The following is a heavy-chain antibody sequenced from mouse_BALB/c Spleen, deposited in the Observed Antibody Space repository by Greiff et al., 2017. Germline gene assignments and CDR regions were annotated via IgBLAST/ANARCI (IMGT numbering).Heavy chain of an antibody. D-gene: IGHD2-2*01. Sequence: EVKVVESGPELVKPGASVKISCKASGYTFTDYNMHWVKQSHGKSLEWIGYIYPYNGGTGYNQKFKSKATLTVDNSSSTAYMELRSLTSEDSAVYYCARLYYGYDEAMDYWGQGTSVTVSS. CDR3: ARLYYGYDEAMDY. CDR1: GYTFTDYN. V-gene: IGHV1S29*02. CDR2: IYPYNGGT. J-gene: IGHJ4*01.